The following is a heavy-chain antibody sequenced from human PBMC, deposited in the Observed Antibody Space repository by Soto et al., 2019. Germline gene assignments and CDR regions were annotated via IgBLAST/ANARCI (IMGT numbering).Heavy chain of an antibody. D-gene: IGHD2-15*01. CDR1: GYTFTSYG. J-gene: IGHJ4*02. CDR2: ISAYNGNT. Sequence: ASAKVSCKASGYTFTSYGISWVRQAPGQGLEWMGWISAYNGNTNYAQKLQGRVTMTTDTSTSTAYMELRSLRSDDTAVYYCARTIVVVTATLVDCWGQGTMVTVSS. V-gene: IGHV1-18*01. CDR3: ARTIVVVTATLVDC.